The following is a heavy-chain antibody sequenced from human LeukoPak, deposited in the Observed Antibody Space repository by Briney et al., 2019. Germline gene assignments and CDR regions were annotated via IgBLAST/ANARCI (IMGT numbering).Heavy chain of an antibody. D-gene: IGHD4-17*01. CDR1: GYTFTGYY. CDR3: ARGPPTTVITPGDY. V-gene: IGHV1-2*02. CDR2: INPNSGGT. J-gene: IGHJ4*02. Sequence: ASVKVSCKASGYTFTGYYMHWVRQAPGQGLEWMGWINPNSGGTNYAQKFQGRVTMTRDTSISTAYMELSRLRSDDTAVYYCARGPPTTVITPGDYWGQGTLVTVSS.